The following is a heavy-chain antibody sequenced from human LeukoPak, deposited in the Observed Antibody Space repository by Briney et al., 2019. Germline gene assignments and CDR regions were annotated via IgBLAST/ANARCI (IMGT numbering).Heavy chain of an antibody. Sequence: PGGPLRLSCAASVFTFRYYWMSWVRQAPGKGLEWVANIKQAGSEKYYVDSVKGRFTISRDNPQHSMYLQMNSLRAEETAVYYCAGEYGSGAREAPEQSELDYWGQGTLVTVSS. D-gene: IGHD3-10*01. CDR1: VFTFRYYW. CDR2: IKQAGSEK. CDR3: AGEYGSGAREAPEQSELDY. J-gene: IGHJ4*02. V-gene: IGHV3-7*01.